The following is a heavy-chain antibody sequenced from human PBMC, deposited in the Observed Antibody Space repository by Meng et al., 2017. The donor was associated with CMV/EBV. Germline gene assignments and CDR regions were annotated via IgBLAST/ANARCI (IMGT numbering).Heavy chain of an antibody. V-gene: IGHV1-2*02. CDR2: MNPNSGGT. J-gene: IGHJ4*02. Sequence: FTGYYLHWVRQAPGQGLEWVGWMNPNSGGTIYAQNLQGRVTMTRDTSISTAYMELSGLTSDDTAVYYCARVSGRYYSAGSCDELGYWGQGTLVTVSS. CDR3: ARVSGRYYSAGSCDELGY. CDR1: FTGYY. D-gene: IGHD2-15*01.